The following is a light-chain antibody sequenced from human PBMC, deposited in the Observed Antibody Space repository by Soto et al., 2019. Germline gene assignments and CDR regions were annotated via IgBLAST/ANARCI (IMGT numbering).Light chain of an antibody. J-gene: IGKJ1*01. Sequence: DIQMTQSPSTLSASVGDRVTITCRASQSISSWLAWYQQKPGKAPQILIYKASTLKSGVPSRFSGSGSGTEFTLTISSLQPDDFATYYCQHYNSYSEAFGQGTKVDIK. CDR3: QHYNSYSEA. CDR1: QSISSW. V-gene: IGKV1-5*03. CDR2: KAS.